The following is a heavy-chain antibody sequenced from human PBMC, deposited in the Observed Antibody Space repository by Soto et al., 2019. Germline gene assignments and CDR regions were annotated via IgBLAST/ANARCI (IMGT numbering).Heavy chain of an antibody. Sequence: GASVKVSCKAFGYTFTSYYMHWVRQAPGQGLEWMGIINPSGGSTSYAQKFQGRVTMTRDTSTSTVYMELSSLRSEDTAVYYCARDSDHVRWLQFGPFGLNYGMDVWGQGTTVTVSS. V-gene: IGHV1-46*01. J-gene: IGHJ6*02. CDR2: INPSGGST. CDR1: GYTFTSYY. CDR3: ARDSDHVRWLQFGPFGLNYGMDV. D-gene: IGHD5-12*01.